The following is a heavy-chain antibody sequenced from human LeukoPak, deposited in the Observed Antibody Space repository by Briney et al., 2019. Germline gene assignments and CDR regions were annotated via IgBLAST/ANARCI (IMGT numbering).Heavy chain of an antibody. CDR2: IYHSGST. Sequence: KPSETLSLTCTVSGYSISSGYYWGWIRQPPGKGLEWIGRIYHSGSTYYNPSLKSRATISVDTSKNQFSLKLSSVTAADTAVYYCARVPMVRGVSFDPWGQGTLVTVSS. CDR3: ARVPMVRGVSFDP. V-gene: IGHV4-38-2*02. CDR1: GYSISSGYY. D-gene: IGHD3-10*01. J-gene: IGHJ5*02.